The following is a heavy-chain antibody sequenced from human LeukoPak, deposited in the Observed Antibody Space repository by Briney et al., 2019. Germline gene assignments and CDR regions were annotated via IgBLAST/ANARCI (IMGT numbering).Heavy chain of an antibody. CDR1: GFTFSSYW. CDR2: INSDGSST. V-gene: IGHV3-74*01. D-gene: IGHD2-8*01. CDR3: ARAYTYCTNGVCYHSAFDI. J-gene: IGHJ3*02. Sequence: GGSLRPSCAASGFTFSSYWMHWVRQAPGKGLVWVSRINSDGSSTSYADSVKGRFTISRDNAKNTLYLQMNSLRAEDTAVYYCARAYTYCTNGVCYHSAFDIWGQGTMVTVSS.